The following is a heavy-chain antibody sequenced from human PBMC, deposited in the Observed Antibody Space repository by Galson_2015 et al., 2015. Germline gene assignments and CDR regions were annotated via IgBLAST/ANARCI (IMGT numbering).Heavy chain of an antibody. CDR1: GFSLSTSAVG. J-gene: IGHJ4*02. Sequence: LVKPTQTLTLTCTFSGFSLSTSAVGVGWIRQPPGKTLEWLGVIYWDDDKRYSPAVKSRLTITKDTSKNLVVLTMTNMDPVDTAPYSWAPRRENNDNDNNSTYWGQEPRVTVPS. D-gene: IGHD3-22*01. CDR2: IYWDDDK. CDR3: APRRENNDNDNNSTY. V-gene: IGHV2-5*02.